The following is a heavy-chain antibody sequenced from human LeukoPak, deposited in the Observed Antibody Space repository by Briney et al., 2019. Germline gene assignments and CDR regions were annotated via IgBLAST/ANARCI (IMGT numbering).Heavy chain of an antibody. Sequence: SETLSLTCTVSGGSFSIYYWSWIRQPAGKGLEWIGRIYTSGSTNYNPSLKSRVTMSVDTSKNQFSLNLNSVTAADTAVYYCARDPYMDCFDPWGQGTLVTVSS. CDR2: IYTSGST. D-gene: IGHD1-1*01. CDR3: ARDPYMDCFDP. CDR1: GGSFSIYY. J-gene: IGHJ5*02. V-gene: IGHV4-4*07.